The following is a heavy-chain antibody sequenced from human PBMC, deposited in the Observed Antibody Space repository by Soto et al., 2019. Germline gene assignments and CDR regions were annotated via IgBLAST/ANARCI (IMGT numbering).Heavy chain of an antibody. CDR2: IYWNDDK. V-gene: IGHV2-5*01. D-gene: IGHD6-19*01. CDR1: GFSLRTSVVG. CDR3: AKSGSSGWYGWFDP. J-gene: IGHJ5*02. Sequence: GPTRVNPTQALTLTCIFSGFSLRTSVVGVGWIRQPPGKALEWLGFIYWNDDKRYSPSLKSRLTITKDTSKDQVVLTMTNMDPVDTATYYCAKSGSSGWYGWFDPWGQGTLVTVYS.